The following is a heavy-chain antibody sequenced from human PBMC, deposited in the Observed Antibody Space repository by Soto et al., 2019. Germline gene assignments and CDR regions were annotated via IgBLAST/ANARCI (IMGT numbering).Heavy chain of an antibody. CDR3: ARDPGGGFYGDYGYYDGMDV. J-gene: IGHJ6*02. Sequence: EVQLVESGGGLVQPGGSLRLSCAASGFTFSSYSMNWVRQAPGKGLEWVSYISSSSSTIYYADSVKGRFTISRDNAKNSLYLQMNSLRDEDTAVYYCARDPGGGFYGDYGYYDGMDVWGQGTTVTVSS. CDR2: ISSSSSTI. V-gene: IGHV3-48*02. CDR1: GFTFSSYS. D-gene: IGHD4-17*01.